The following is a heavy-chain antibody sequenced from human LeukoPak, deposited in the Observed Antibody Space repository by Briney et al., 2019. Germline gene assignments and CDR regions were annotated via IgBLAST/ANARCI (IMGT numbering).Heavy chain of an antibody. CDR3: ARVGDSSGYAKD. CDR2: IIPILGIA. J-gene: IGHJ4*02. V-gene: IGHV1-69*04. Sequence: SVKVSCKASGGTFSSYAISWVRQAPGQGLEWMGRIIPILGIANYAQKFQGRVTITADKSTSTAYMELSSLRSKDTAVYYCARVGDSSGYAKDWGQGTLVTVSS. CDR1: GGTFSSYA. D-gene: IGHD3-22*01.